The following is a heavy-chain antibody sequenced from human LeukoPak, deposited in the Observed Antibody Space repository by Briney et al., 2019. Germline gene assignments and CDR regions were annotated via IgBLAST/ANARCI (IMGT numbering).Heavy chain of an antibody. V-gene: IGHV1-46*01. J-gene: IGHJ6*03. CDR1: GYTFTSYY. CDR2: INPSGGST. D-gene: IGHD3-10*01. Sequence: ASVKVSCKASGYTFTSYYMHWVRQAPGQGLEWMGIINPSGGSTSYAQKFQGRVTMTRDTSISTAYMELSRLRSDDTAVYYCARDRYYGSGSYYTGYYYYMDVWGKGTTVTVSS. CDR3: ARDRYYGSGSYYTGYYYYMDV.